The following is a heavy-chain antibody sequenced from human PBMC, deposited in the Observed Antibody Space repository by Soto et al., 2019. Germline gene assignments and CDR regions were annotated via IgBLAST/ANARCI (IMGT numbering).Heavy chain of an antibody. Sequence: GGSLRLSCAASGFTFSSYAMSWVRQAPGKGLEWVSAISGSGGSTYYADSVKGRFTISRDNSKNTLYLQMNSLRAEDTAVYYCAKDCSLPLGLLWFGELLSYFDYWGQGTLVTVSS. CDR3: AKDCSLPLGLLWFGELLSYFDY. V-gene: IGHV3-23*01. CDR2: ISGSGGST. D-gene: IGHD3-10*01. J-gene: IGHJ4*02. CDR1: GFTFSSYA.